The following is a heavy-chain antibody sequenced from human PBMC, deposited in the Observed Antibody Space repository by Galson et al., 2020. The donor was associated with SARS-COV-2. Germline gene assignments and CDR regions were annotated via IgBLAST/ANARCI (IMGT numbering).Heavy chain of an antibody. CDR1: GFTFGDYA. CDR2: IRSKAYGGTT. Sequence: GGSLRLSCTASGFTFGDYAMSWFRQAPGKGLEWVGFIRSKAYGGTTEYAASVKGRFTISRDDSKSIAYLQMNSLKTEDTAVYYCTRDRLTYYYDSSGYQENHPPLLWGQGTLVTVSS. J-gene: IGHJ4*02. CDR3: TRDRLTYYYDSSGYQENHPPLL. D-gene: IGHD3-22*01. V-gene: IGHV3-49*03.